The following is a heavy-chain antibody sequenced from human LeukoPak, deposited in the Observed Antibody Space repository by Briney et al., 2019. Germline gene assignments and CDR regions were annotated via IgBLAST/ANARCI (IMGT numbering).Heavy chain of an antibody. CDR2: ITSDGSSI. CDR1: RFTFSNFN. V-gene: IGHV3-64D*06. CDR3: VRGLYGLGWDY. J-gene: IGHJ4*02. D-gene: IGHD3-10*01. Sequence: GGSLRLSCTPPRFTFSNFNMNWVRQAPGKGLQFVSAITSDGSSIDYADSVRGRFTTSRDNSKSTLYLRMSSLRVEDTALYYCVRGLYGLGWDYWGPGTLVTVSS.